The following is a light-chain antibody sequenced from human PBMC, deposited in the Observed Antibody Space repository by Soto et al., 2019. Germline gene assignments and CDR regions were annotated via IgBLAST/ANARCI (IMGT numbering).Light chain of an antibody. J-gene: IGKJ2*01. V-gene: IGKV1-5*01. CDR1: QSISSW. CDR2: DAS. CDR3: QQRASWPPFT. Sequence: DIQMTQSPSTLSASVGDRVTITCRASQSISSWLAWYQQKPGKAPKLLIYDASSLESGVPSRFSGSGSGTEFTLTISSLQPDDFAIYYCQQRASWPPFTFGQGTKLEV.